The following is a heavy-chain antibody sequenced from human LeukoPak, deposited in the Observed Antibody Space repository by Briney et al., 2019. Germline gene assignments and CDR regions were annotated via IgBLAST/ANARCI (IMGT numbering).Heavy chain of an antibody. CDR1: GFTFSSYA. J-gene: IGHJ4*02. V-gene: IGHV3-64*01. CDR2: ISSNGGST. D-gene: IGHD4-23*01. CDR3: AREYYGGRASFDY. Sequence: GGSLRLSCAASGFTFSSYAMHWVRQAPGKGLEYISAISSNGGSTYYANSVKGRFTISRDNSKNTLYLQMGSLRAEDMAVYYCAREYYGGRASFDYWGQGTLVTVSS.